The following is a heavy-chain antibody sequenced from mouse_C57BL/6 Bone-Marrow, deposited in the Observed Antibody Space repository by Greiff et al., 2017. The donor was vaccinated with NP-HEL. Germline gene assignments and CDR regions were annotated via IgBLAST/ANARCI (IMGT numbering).Heavy chain of an antibody. CDR2: ISDGGSYT. J-gene: IGHJ1*03. V-gene: IGHV5-4*01. CDR3: VYYGSSDWYFDV. D-gene: IGHD1-1*01. Sequence: EVQRVESGGGLVKPGGSLKLSCAASGFTFSSYAMSWVRQTPEKRLEWVATISDGGSYTYYPDNVKGRFTISRDNAKNNLYLQMSHLKSEDTAMYYCVYYGSSDWYFDVWGTGTTVTVSS. CDR1: GFTFSSYA.